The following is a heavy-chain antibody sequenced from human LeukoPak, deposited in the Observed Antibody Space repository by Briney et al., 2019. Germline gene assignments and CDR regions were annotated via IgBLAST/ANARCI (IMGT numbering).Heavy chain of an antibody. Sequence: ASVKVSCKVSGYTLSELSIHWVRQAPGKGLEWMGGFDPEDGEPNYTQKFQGRVTMTEETSTDTAYMQLNSLRSEDTAVYYCATGDMATIDTDGFDIWGQGTMVIVSS. CDR2: FDPEDGEP. J-gene: IGHJ3*02. D-gene: IGHD5-24*01. CDR1: GYTLSELS. CDR3: ATGDMATIDTDGFDI. V-gene: IGHV1-24*01.